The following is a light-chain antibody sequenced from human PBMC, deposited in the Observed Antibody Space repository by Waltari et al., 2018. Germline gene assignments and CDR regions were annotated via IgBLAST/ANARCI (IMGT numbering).Light chain of an antibody. J-gene: IGKJ1*01. CDR3: QQYKNWPPGT. CDR1: QTIVLI. V-gene: IGKV3-15*01. CDR2: HAA. Sequence: TVVPQSPATLSVSPGERSSLSCRTRQTIVLILAGYHQKPGQAPRLLIHHAATRATGIPARFSGSGSEAEYTVTISSLQSEDVAVYYGQQYKNWPPGTFGQGTRVEI.